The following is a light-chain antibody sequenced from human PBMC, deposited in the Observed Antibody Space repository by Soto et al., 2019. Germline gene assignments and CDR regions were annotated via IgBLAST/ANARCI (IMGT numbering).Light chain of an antibody. V-gene: IGKV1-9*01. J-gene: IGKJ4*01. CDR1: QGIGSY. Sequence: IQLTQSPSSLSASVGDRVTITCRASQGIGSYLAWYQQKPGEAPKLLIFAASTSQSGVPSRFSGSGSGTDFTLTISSLQAEDFATYYCQQLSTYPSTFGGGTKVDI. CDR2: AAS. CDR3: QQLSTYPST.